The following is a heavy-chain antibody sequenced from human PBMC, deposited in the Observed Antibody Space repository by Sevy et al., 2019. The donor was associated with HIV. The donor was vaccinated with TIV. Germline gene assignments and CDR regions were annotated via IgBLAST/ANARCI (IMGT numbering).Heavy chain of an antibody. CDR1: GFTFSSYG. J-gene: IGHJ4*02. CDR2: LSYVGSNK. D-gene: IGHD3-22*01. Sequence: GGSLRLSCAASGFTFSSYGMHWVRQAPGKGLEWVAVLSYVGSNKYYADSVKGRFTISRDSSKNTLYLQMNSLRAEDTAVYYCAKDYDSSGPSDYWGQGTLVTVSS. CDR3: AKDYDSSGPSDY. V-gene: IGHV3-30*18.